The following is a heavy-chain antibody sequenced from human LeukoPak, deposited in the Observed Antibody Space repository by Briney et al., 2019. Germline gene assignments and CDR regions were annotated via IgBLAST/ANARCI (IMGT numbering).Heavy chain of an antibody. D-gene: IGHD3-22*01. J-gene: IGHJ4*02. CDR1: GFTFTSSA. CDR3: AVRGGYYDSSGYYYDFDY. V-gene: IGHV1-58*02. CDR2: IVVGSGNT. Sequence: SVKVSCKASGFTFTSSAMPWVRQARGQRLEWIGWIVVGSGNTNYAQKFQERVTITRDMSTSTAYMELSSLRSEDTAVYYCAVRGGYYDSSGYYYDFDYWGQGTLVTVSS.